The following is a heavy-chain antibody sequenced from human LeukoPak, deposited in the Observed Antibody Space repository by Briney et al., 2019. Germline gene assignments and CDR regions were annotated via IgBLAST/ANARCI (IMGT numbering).Heavy chain of an antibody. CDR3: ARGWIVATSMGLPKSSYYFDY. V-gene: IGHV4-34*01. CDR1: GRSFSGYY. Sequence: SETLSLTCPVYGRSFSGYYWSWIGHPPGKGLEWIGEIKQSGSTNYNPSLKSRVTISVDTSKNQYSLKLSSVTAADTAVYYCARGWIVATSMGLPKSSYYFDYWGQGTLVTVSS. J-gene: IGHJ4*02. D-gene: IGHD5-12*01. CDR2: IKQSGST.